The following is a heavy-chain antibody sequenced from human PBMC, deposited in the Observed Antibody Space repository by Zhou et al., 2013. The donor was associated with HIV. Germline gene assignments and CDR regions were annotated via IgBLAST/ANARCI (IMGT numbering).Heavy chain of an antibody. CDR1: GYTFTNYG. CDR2: IRTYSGDS. Sequence: QVELVQSGPEVKKPGASVKVSCKASGYTFTNYGIHWVRQAPGHGLEWMGRIRTYSGDSNYAQNFQGRVTMTRNISINTAYMELNSLRSEDTAVYYCARRGTWGDRFXVIRGGLDV. J-gene: IGHJ6*01. D-gene: IGHD1-1*01. V-gene: IGHV1-8*01. CDR3: ARRGTWGDRFXVIRGGLDV.